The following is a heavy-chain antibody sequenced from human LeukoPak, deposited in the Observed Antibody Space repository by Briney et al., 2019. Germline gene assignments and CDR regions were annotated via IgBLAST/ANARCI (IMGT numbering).Heavy chain of an antibody. CDR1: GLNFSNYG. D-gene: IGHD3-22*01. Sequence: GGSLRLSCAASGLNFSNYGMSWVRQAPGKGLEWVSSISGRGVSTYYADSMKGRFTISRGISRNTLFLQVNSLRAEDTAVYNCASHGDSYYVFSYWGQGTLLTVSS. CDR2: ISGRGVST. J-gene: IGHJ4*02. CDR3: ASHGDSYYVFSY. V-gene: IGHV3-23*01.